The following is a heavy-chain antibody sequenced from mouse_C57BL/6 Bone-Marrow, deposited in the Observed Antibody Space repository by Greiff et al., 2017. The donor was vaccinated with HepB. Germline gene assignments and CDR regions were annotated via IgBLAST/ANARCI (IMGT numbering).Heavy chain of an antibody. J-gene: IGHJ1*03. CDR3: ARQRLTPWYCDV. Sequence: EVMLVESGGDLVKPGGSLKLSCAASGFTFSSYGMSWVRQTPDKRLEWVATISSGGSYTYYPDSVKGRFTISRDNAKNTLYLQMSSLKSEDTAMYYCARQRLTPWYCDVWGTGTTVTVSS. V-gene: IGHV5-6*01. CDR1: GFTFSSYG. CDR2: ISSGGSYT.